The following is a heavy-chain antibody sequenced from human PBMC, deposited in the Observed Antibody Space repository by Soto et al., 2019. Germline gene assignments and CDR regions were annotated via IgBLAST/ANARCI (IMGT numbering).Heavy chain of an antibody. CDR1: GFTFRNYG. CDR3: ARDQLYYNDISGRPLNAFDV. V-gene: IGHV3-48*01. D-gene: IGHD3-22*01. Sequence: TVGSLRLSCAASGFTFRNYGMNWVRQAPGKGLEGVSYIGIGSSTKYYADSVKGRFTISRDNAKNSLYLQMNSLRAEDTAVYYCARDQLYYNDISGRPLNAFDVWGQGTMVTVSS. J-gene: IGHJ3*01. CDR2: IGIGSSTK.